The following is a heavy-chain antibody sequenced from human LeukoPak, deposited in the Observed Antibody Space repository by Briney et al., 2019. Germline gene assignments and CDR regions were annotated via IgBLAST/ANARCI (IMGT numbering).Heavy chain of an antibody. V-gene: IGHV3-74*01. CDR2: VNNDGTGT. Sequence: GGSLRLSCAASGFSFNYYWMYWVRQVPGKGLVWVSRVNNDGTGTTYADSVKGRFTITRDNAKNTVYLQMNSLRDEDTAVYYCARGGPDHAFDIWGQGTMVTVSS. CDR3: ARGGPDHAFDI. CDR1: GFSFNYYW. D-gene: IGHD1-14*01. J-gene: IGHJ3*02.